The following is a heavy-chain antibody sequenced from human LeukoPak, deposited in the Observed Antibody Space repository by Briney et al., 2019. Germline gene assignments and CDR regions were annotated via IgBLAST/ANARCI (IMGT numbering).Heavy chain of an antibody. CDR3: ARETARRISMIRGVNWFDP. D-gene: IGHD3-10*01. CDR1: GFTFSSYS. Sequence: GGSLRLSCAASGFTFSSYSMNGVRQAPGKGLEWVSSISSSSTYIYYADSVKGRFTISRDNAKNSLYLQMNGLRAEDTAVYYCARETARRISMIRGVNWFDPWGQGTLVTVSS. V-gene: IGHV3-21*01. J-gene: IGHJ5*02. CDR2: ISSSSTYI.